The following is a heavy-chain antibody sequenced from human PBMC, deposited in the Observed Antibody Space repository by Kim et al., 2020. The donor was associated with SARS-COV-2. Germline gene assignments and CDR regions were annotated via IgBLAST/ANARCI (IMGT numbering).Heavy chain of an antibody. Sequence: SETLSLTCAVYGGSFSGYYWSWIRQPPGKGLEWIGEINHSGSTNYNPSLKSRVTISVDTSKNQFSLKLSSVTAADTAVYYCARVRRIVVVVAATRRGPYYFDYWGQGTLVTVSS. J-gene: IGHJ4*02. CDR3: ARVRRIVVVVAATRRGPYYFDY. CDR2: INHSGST. V-gene: IGHV4-34*01. D-gene: IGHD2-15*01. CDR1: GGSFSGYY.